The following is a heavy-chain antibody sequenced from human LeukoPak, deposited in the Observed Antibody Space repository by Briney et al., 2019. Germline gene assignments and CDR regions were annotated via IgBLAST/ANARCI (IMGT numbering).Heavy chain of an antibody. Sequence: GASVKVSCKASGYTFTGYYMHWVRQAPGQGLEWMGRINPNSGGTNYAQKFQGRVTMTRDTSISTAYMEPSRLRSDDTAVYYCARDTAMVHYYYYGMDVWGQGTTVTVSS. CDR1: GYTFTGYY. CDR2: INPNSGGT. J-gene: IGHJ6*02. D-gene: IGHD5-18*01. CDR3: ARDTAMVHYYYYGMDV. V-gene: IGHV1-2*06.